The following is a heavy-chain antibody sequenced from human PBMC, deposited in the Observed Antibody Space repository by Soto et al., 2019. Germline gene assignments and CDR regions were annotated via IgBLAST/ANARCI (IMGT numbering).Heavy chain of an antibody. D-gene: IGHD4-4*01. CDR1: GYTFTSYG. CDR2: ISAYNGNT. J-gene: IGHJ3*02. Sequence: ASVKVSCKASGYTFTSYGISWVRQAPGQGLEWMGWISAYNGNTDYAQKFQDRLTLATDTSTSTAYMELRSLRSDDTALYYCARPVTSPDHLDIWGQGTMVTGSS. V-gene: IGHV1-18*01. CDR3: ARPVTSPDHLDI.